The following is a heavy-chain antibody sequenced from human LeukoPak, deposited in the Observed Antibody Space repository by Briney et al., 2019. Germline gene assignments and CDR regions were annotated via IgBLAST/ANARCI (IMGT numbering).Heavy chain of an antibody. V-gene: IGHV1-69*13. CDR2: IIPIFGTA. D-gene: IGHD3-3*01. J-gene: IGHJ4*02. Sequence: GASVKVPCKASGGTFSSYAISWVRQAPGQGLEWMGGIIPIFGTANYAQKFQGRVTITADESTSTAYMELSSLRSEDTAVYYCASAPREGYDFWSGYSDPLDYWGQGTLVTVSS. CDR1: GGTFSSYA. CDR3: ASAPREGYDFWSGYSDPLDY.